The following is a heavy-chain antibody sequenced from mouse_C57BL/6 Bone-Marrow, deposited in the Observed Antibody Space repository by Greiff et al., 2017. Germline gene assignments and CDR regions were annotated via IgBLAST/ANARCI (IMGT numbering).Heavy chain of an antibody. J-gene: IGHJ4*01. D-gene: IGHD2-1*01. CDR3: ARGGNYVDYAMDY. V-gene: IGHV5-4*03. CDR1: GFTFNSYA. Sequence: DVMLVESGGGLVKPGGSLKLSCAASGFTFNSYAMSWVRQTPEKRLEWVATISDGGSYTYYPDNVKGRFTISRDNAKNNLYLQMSHLKSEDTAMYYCARGGNYVDYAMDYWGQGTSVTVSS. CDR2: ISDGGSYT.